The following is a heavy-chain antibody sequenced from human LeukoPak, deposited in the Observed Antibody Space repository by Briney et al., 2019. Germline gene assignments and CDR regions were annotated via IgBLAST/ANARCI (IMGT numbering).Heavy chain of an antibody. CDR1: GYTFTGYY. Sequence: GASVKVSCKASGYTFTGYYMHWVRQAPGQGLEWMGWINPNSGGTNYAQKFQGRVTMTRDTSISTAYMELSRLRSDDTAVYYCARDGAQLRFLEWLLLGCWFDPWGQGTLVTVSS. CDR3: ARDGAQLRFLEWLLLGCWFDP. CDR2: INPNSGGT. V-gene: IGHV1-2*02. J-gene: IGHJ5*02. D-gene: IGHD3-3*01.